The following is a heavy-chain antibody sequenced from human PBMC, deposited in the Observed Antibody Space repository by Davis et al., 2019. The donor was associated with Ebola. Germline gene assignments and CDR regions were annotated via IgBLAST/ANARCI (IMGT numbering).Heavy chain of an antibody. D-gene: IGHD6-19*01. V-gene: IGHV4-59*13. Sequence: GSLRLSCTVSGGSMDHYYWNWIRQPPGKGLEWIGFSYYSGSTNYNPSLKSRVSITVDTSKNQFSLRLNSVTAADTAVYYCARGKGQWLVASLDSWGQGTLVTVSS. CDR2: SYYSGST. CDR1: GGSMDHYY. CDR3: ARGKGQWLVASLDS. J-gene: IGHJ4*02.